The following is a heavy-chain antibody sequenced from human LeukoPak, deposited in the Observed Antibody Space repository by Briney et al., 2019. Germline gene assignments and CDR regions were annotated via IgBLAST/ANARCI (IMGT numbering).Heavy chain of an antibody. CDR2: IYYSGST. D-gene: IGHD6-19*01. J-gene: IGHJ4*02. CDR1: GGSISSYY. Sequence: SETLSLTCRVSGGSISSYYWSWIRQPPGKGLEWIGYIYYSGSTNYNPSLKSRVTISVDTSKNQFSLELSSVTAADTAVYYCASLAVGKRSVDYWGQGTLVTVSS. V-gene: IGHV4-59*01. CDR3: ASLAVGKRSVDY.